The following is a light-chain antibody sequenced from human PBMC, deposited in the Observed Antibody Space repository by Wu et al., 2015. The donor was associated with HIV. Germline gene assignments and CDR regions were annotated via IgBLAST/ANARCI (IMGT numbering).Light chain of an antibody. CDR3: QQYNNWPSTWT. V-gene: IGKV3-15*01. CDR1: QSVSSN. Sequence: EIVMTQSPATLSVSPGERATLSCRASQSVSSNLAWYQQKPGQAPRLLIYGASTRATGIPARFSGSGSGTEFTLTISSLQSEDFAVYCCQQYNNWPSTWTFGQGTKGGNQ. CDR2: GAS. J-gene: IGKJ1*01.